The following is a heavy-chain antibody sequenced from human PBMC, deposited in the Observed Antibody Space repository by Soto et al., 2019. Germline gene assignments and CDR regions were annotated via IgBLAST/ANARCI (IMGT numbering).Heavy chain of an antibody. CDR2: ISYDGSNK. J-gene: IGHJ6*02. Sequence: QVQLVESGGGVVQPGRSLRLSCAASGFTFSSYAMHWVRQAPGKGLEWVAVISYDGSNKYYADSVKGRFTISRDNSKNKRYLQINSLRAEDTAVYYCARTPRVQWKLPYYYDGMDVWGQGTTVTVSS. D-gene: IGHD1-26*01. V-gene: IGHV3-30-3*01. CDR1: GFTFSSYA. CDR3: ARTPRVQWKLPYYYDGMDV.